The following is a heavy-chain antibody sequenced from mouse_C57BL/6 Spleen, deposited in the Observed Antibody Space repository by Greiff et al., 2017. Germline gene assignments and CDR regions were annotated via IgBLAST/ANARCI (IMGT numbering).Heavy chain of an antibody. J-gene: IGHJ2*01. CDR1: GYTFTSYW. CDR2: IDPSDSET. CDR3: ARGGDYGDLDY. D-gene: IGHD2-13*01. Sequence: QVQLQQPGAELVRPGSSVKLSCKASGYTFTSYWMHWVKQRPVQGLEWIGNIDPSDSETHYNEKFKDKATLTVDKSSSTAYMQLSSLTSEDSAVYFCARGGDYGDLDYWGQGTTLTVSS. V-gene: IGHV1-52*01.